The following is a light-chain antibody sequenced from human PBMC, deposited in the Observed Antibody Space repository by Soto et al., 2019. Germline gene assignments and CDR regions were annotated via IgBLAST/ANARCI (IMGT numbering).Light chain of an antibody. CDR3: QSYDSSLSGFYV. Sequence: QSVLTQPPSVSGPPGQRVTISCTGSSSNIGAGYDVHWYQQLPGTAPKLLIYGNSNRPSGVPDRFSGSKSGTLASLAITGLQAEDEADYYCQSYDSSLSGFYVFGTGTKVTVL. V-gene: IGLV1-40*01. CDR1: SSNIGAGYD. CDR2: GNS. J-gene: IGLJ1*01.